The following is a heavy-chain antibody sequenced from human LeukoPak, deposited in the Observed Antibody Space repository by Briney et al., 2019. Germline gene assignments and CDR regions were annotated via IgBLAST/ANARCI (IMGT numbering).Heavy chain of an antibody. D-gene: IGHD3-22*01. Sequence: SVKVFWKASGYTFTSYYMHWVRQAPGQGLEWMGIINPSGGSTSYAQKFQGRVTMTRDTSTSTVYMELSSLRSEDTAVYYCARGDDSSGQPRYYFDYWGQGTLVIVSS. V-gene: IGHV1-46*01. J-gene: IGHJ4*02. CDR1: GYTFTSYY. CDR3: ARGDDSSGQPRYYFDY. CDR2: INPSGGST.